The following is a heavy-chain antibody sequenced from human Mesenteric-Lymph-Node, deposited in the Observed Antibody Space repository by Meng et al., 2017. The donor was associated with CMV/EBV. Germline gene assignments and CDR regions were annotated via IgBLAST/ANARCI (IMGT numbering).Heavy chain of an antibody. CDR3: ATNLDGYSPDGFDY. J-gene: IGHJ4*02. CDR1: GGTFSRFA. V-gene: IGHV1-69*05. Sequence: SVKVSCKASGGTFSRFAFNWVRQAPGQGLEWMGGIIRIFGTPNYAQRLQGRVTITTDESTSTAYMELNSLRSEDTAIYYCATNLDGYSPDGFDYWGQGTPVTVSS. CDR2: IIRIFGTP. D-gene: IGHD5-18*01.